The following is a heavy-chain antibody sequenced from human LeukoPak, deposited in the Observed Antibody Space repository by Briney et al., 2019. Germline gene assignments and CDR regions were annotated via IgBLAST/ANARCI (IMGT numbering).Heavy chain of an antibody. D-gene: IGHD1-26*01. V-gene: IGHV4-59*01. CDR2: IYYSGST. J-gene: IGHJ3*02. Sequence: SETLSLTCTVSGGSISSYYWSWIRQPPGKGLEWIGYIYYSGSTNYNPSLKSRVTISVDTSKNQFSLKLSSVTAADTAVYYCASWSKYSGSRNAFDIWGQGTMVTVSS. CDR3: ASWSKYSGSRNAFDI. CDR1: GGSISSYY.